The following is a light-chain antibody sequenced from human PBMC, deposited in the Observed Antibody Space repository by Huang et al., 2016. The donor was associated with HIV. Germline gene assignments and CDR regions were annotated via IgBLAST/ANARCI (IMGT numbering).Light chain of an antibody. J-gene: IGKJ2*01. CDR2: GKS. Sequence: EIVLTQSPGTLSLSPGERATLSCRASQSVSSSYLAWYRQRPGQAPRLVIYGKSNRATGIPDRVSGSGSVTDFTLTISRLEPEDFAVYYCQQYGSSYTFGQGTKLEIK. V-gene: IGKV3-20*01. CDR3: QQYGSSYT. CDR1: QSVSSSY.